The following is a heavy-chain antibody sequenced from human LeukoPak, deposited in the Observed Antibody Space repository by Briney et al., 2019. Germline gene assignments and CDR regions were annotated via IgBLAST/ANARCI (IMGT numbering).Heavy chain of an antibody. CDR2: IYPGDSDT. CDR1: GYSFTSYW. Sequence: GESLQISCKGSGYSFTSYWIGWVRPMPGKGLEWMGIIYPGDSDTRYSPSFQGQVTISADKSISTAYLQWSSLKASDTAMYYCARQCSSSVIDYWGQGTLVTVSS. V-gene: IGHV5-51*01. J-gene: IGHJ4*02. D-gene: IGHD6-6*01. CDR3: ARQCSSSVIDY.